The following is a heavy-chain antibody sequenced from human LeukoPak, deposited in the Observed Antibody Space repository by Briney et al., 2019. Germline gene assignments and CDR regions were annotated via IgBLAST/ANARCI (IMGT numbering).Heavy chain of an antibody. J-gene: IGHJ4*02. CDR2: IWYDGRDK. CDR1: GVTFSGCG. CDR3: AKDPYSYGSYFDY. D-gene: IGHD5-18*01. V-gene: IGHV3-30*02. Sequence: GGSLRLSCAASGVTFSGCGMHWVRQAPGKGLEWVAFIWYDGRDKYYADSVKGQFTISRDNSKNTLYLQMNSLRAEDTAVYYCAKDPYSYGSYFDYWGQGTLVTVSS.